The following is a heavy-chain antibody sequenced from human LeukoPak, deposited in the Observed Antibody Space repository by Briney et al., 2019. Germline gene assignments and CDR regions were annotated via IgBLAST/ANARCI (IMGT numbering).Heavy chain of an antibody. J-gene: IGHJ4*02. D-gene: IGHD1-26*01. CDR2: IHSSGSTI. CDR1: GFTISSYE. CDR3: VRDKSGCCFDY. V-gene: IGHV3-48*03. Sequence: GGSLRLSCAASGFTISSYEMNWVRQAPGKGLEWISYIHSSGSTIYYADSVKGRFTISRDNAKNSLYLQMNSPRAEDTAVYYCVRDKSGCCFDYWGQGTLVTVSS.